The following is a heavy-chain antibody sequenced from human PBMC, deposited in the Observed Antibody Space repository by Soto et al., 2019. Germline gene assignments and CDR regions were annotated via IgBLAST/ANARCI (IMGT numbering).Heavy chain of an antibody. D-gene: IGHD2-2*01. CDR2: MNPNSGNT. J-gene: IGHJ6*03. Sequence: ASVKVSCKASGGTFTSYVINWVRQATGQGLEWMGWMNPNSGNTGYAQKFQGRVTMTRNTSISTAYMELSSLRSEDTAVYYCARNLGKPAAIGYYYMDVWGKGTTVTVSS. CDR1: GGTFTSYV. CDR3: ARNLGKPAAIGYYYMDV. V-gene: IGHV1-8*01.